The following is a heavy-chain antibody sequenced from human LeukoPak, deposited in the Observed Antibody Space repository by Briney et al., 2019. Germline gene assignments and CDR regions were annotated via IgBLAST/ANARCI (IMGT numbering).Heavy chain of an antibody. CDR1: GDSISSYY. CDR2: IYHSGST. CDR3: ATGYSSTWYYFDY. V-gene: IGHV4-59*01. Sequence: SETLSLTCTVSGDSISSYYWSWIRQPPGKGLEWIGYIYHSGSTNYNPSLKSRVTISVDTSKSRFSLKLSSVTAADTAVYYCATGYSSTWYYFDYWGQGTLVTVSS. J-gene: IGHJ4*02. D-gene: IGHD6-13*01.